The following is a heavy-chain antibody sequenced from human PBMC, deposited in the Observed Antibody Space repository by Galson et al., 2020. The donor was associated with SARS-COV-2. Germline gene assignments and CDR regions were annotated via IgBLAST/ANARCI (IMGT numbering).Heavy chain of an antibody. J-gene: IGHJ6*03. CDR2: ISHSGST. Sequence: ETLSLTCAVYGGSISDYSWTWVRQPPGKGLEWIGEISHSGSTNYSPSLKSRVFMSVDTSKNQFSLKLRSVTAADTAVYYCARGGSRPIMAFDYYYFYMDVWGKGTTFTVSS. V-gene: IGHV4-34*01. CDR1: GGSISDYS. CDR3: ARGGSRPIMAFDYYYFYMDV. D-gene: IGHD3-10*01.